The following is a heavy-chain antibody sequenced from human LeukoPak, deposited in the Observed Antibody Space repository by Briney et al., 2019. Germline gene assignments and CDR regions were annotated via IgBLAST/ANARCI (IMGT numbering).Heavy chain of an antibody. Sequence: GGSLRLSCAASGFTFSSYAMSWLRQAPGKGLEWVSAISGSGGSTYYADSVKGRFTISRDNSKNTLYLQLNSLRAEDTAVYYCAKDRIVVVPAAINWFDPWGQGTLVTVSS. J-gene: IGHJ5*02. CDR3: AKDRIVVVPAAINWFDP. CDR1: GFTFSSYA. CDR2: ISGSGGST. V-gene: IGHV3-23*01. D-gene: IGHD2-2*01.